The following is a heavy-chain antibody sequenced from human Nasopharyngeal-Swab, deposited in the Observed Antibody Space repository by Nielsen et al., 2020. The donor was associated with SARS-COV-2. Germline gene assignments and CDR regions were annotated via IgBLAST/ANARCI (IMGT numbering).Heavy chain of an antibody. V-gene: IGHV1-3*01. Sequence: ASVKVSCKASGYTFSTFAINWVRQAPGQGLEWMGWINAGNGNTKYSQKFQGRVTITRDTSASTAYMELSSLRSEDTAVYYCATPMTTVTSFDYWGQGTLVTVSS. CDR3: ATPMTTVTSFDY. J-gene: IGHJ4*02. CDR1: GYTFSTFA. D-gene: IGHD4-17*01. CDR2: INAGNGNT.